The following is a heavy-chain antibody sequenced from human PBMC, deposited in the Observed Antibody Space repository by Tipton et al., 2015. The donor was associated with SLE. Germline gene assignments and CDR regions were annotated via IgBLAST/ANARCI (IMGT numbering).Heavy chain of an antibody. D-gene: IGHD3-3*01. CDR3: ARGGNYDFFRSPHAYFDY. CDR1: GYSISSGYY. J-gene: IGHJ4*02. Sequence: TLSLTCTVSGYSISSGYYWGWIRQPPGKGLEWIGSIYHSGSTYYNPSLKSRVTISVDTSKNQFSLKLSSVTAADTAVYYCARGGNYDFFRSPHAYFDYWGQGTLVPVSS. CDR2: IYHSGST. V-gene: IGHV4-38-2*02.